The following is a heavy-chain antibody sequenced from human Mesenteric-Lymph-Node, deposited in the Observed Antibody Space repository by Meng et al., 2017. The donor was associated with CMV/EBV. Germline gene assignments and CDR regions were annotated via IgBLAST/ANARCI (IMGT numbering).Heavy chain of an antibody. J-gene: IGHJ4*02. CDR1: GFTCTSYW. D-gene: IGHD5-24*01. V-gene: IGHV3-74*01. Sequence: EMTLVACGGGVVQPGGSLSLSCVDSGFTCTSYWMHWVRQVPGEGLVWVSRINTDGSITSYADSVKGRFTISRDNAKNTLYLQMSDLRADDSAVYYCIGDLVGKRDDWGQGTLVTVSS. CDR2: INTDGSIT. CDR3: IGDLVGKRDD.